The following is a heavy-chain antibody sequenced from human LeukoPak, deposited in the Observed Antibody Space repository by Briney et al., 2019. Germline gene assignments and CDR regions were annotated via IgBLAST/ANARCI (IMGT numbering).Heavy chain of an antibody. Sequence: PSETLSLTCTVSGGSISSYYWSWIRQPPGKGLEWIGYIYYSGSTNYNPSPKSRVTISVDTSKNQFSLKLSSVTAADTAVYYCASSSMAYGSGNWFDPWGQGTLVTVSS. V-gene: IGHV4-59*01. CDR2: IYYSGST. J-gene: IGHJ5*02. D-gene: IGHD3-10*01. CDR1: GGSISSYY. CDR3: ASSSMAYGSGNWFDP.